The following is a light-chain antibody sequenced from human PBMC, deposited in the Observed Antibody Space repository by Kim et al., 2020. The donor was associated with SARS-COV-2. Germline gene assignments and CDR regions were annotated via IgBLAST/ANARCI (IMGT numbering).Light chain of an antibody. CDR3: QQRDDCGA. CDR2: EKS. CDR1: QTVNTY. Sequence: SPGERATLTCGASQTVNTYLAWYQQKPGQAPSLLIYEKSKRATGIPARFSGSGSGTDFTLTISSLGPEDFAIYYCQQRDDCGAFGGGTKVDIK. J-gene: IGKJ4*01. V-gene: IGKV3-11*01.